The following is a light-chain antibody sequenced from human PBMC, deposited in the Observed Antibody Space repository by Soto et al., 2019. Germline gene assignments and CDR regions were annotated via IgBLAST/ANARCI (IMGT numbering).Light chain of an antibody. J-gene: IGKJ1*01. CDR2: DAS. CDR1: QSISIW. Sequence: EIQMTHSPSALSGSVGDRATITVRAIQSISIWLAWYQQKPGKSPKLLIYDASPLQSGVPSRFRGSGSGTEFTLTISSLQPDDFATYYCQHYNSYSEAFGQGTKVDIK. V-gene: IGKV1-5*01. CDR3: QHYNSYSEA.